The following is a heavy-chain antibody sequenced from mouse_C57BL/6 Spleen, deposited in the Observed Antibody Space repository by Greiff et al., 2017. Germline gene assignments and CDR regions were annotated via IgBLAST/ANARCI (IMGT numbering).Heavy chain of an antibody. CDR3: ARPYYSNYVGVYWYFDV. J-gene: IGHJ1*03. CDR2: ISYDGSN. Sequence: EVKLLESGPGLVKPSQSLSLTCSVTGYSITSGYYWNWIRQFPGNKLEWMGYISYDGSNNYNPSLKNRISITRDTSKNQFFLKLNSVTTEDTATYYCARPYYSNYVGVYWYFDVWGTGTTVTVSS. CDR1: GYSITSGYY. V-gene: IGHV3-6*01. D-gene: IGHD2-5*01.